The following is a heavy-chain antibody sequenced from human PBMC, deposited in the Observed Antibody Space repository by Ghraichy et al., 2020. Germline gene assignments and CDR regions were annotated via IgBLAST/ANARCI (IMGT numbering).Heavy chain of an antibody. CDR1: GGSISSYY. CDR3: ARGGSYNDY. V-gene: IGHV4-59*01. J-gene: IGHJ4*02. CDR2: IYYSGST. Sequence: SETLSLTCTVSGGSISSYYWSWIRQPPGKGLEWIGYIYYSGSTNYNPSLKSRVTISVDTSKNQFSLKLSSVTAADTAVYYCARGGSYNDYWGQGTLVTVSS. D-gene: IGHD1-26*01.